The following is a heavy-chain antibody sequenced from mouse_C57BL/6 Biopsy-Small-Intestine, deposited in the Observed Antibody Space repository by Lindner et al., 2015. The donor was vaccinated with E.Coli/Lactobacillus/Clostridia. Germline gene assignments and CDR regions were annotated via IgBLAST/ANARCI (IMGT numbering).Heavy chain of an antibody. CDR3: VLAMDY. Sequence: VQLQESGGGLVQPKGSLRLSCAASGFSFNTYAMNWVRQAPGKGLEWVARIRSESKSYATYYADSVKDRFTISRDDSASMLYLQMNNLRTEDTAMYYCVLAMDYWGHGTSVTVSS. CDR2: IRSESKSYAT. CDR1: GFSFNTYA. V-gene: IGHV10-1*01. J-gene: IGHJ4*01.